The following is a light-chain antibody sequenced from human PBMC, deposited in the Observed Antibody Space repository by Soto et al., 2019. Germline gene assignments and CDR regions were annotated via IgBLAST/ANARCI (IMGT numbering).Light chain of an antibody. Sequence: EVMLTQSPGTLSLSPGERATLSCRASQSVSSNYLAWYQQKSGQAPRLLIYGASNRATGIPDRFSGSGSGTDFTLTIRRLEPEDFAVYYCQQYDTSPRTFGQGTKVECK. CDR1: QSVSSNY. CDR2: GAS. CDR3: QQYDTSPRT. J-gene: IGKJ1*01. V-gene: IGKV3-20*01.